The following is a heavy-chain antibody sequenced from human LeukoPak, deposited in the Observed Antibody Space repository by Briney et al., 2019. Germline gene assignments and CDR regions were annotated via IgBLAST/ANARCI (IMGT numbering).Heavy chain of an antibody. CDR3: ARVPTVTTSWFDP. CDR2: IYYSGST. CDR1: GGSISSNY. J-gene: IGHJ5*02. D-gene: IGHD4-17*01. V-gene: IGHV4-59*01. Sequence: SETLSLTCTVSGGSISSNYWSWIRQPPGKGQEWIGYIYYSGSTNYNPSLKSRVTISVDTSKNQFSLKLSSVTAADTAVYYCARVPTVTTSWFDPWSQGTLVTVSS.